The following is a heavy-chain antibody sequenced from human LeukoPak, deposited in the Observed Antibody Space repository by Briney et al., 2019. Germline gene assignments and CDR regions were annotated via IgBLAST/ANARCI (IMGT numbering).Heavy chain of an antibody. V-gene: IGHV3-30*18. CDR2: ISYDGSNK. J-gene: IGHJ4*02. CDR3: AKDPVGYYSSSWYPPDY. D-gene: IGHD6-13*01. Sequence: GGSLRLSCAASGFTFSSYGMHWVRQAPGKGLEWVAVISYDGSNKYYADSVKGRFTISRDNSKNMLYLQMNSLRAEDTAVYYCAKDPVGYYSSSWYPPDYWGQGTLVTVSS. CDR1: GFTFSSYG.